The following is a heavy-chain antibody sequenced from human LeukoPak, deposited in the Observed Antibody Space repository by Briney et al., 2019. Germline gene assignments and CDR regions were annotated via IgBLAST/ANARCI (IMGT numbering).Heavy chain of an antibody. V-gene: IGHV3-23*01. D-gene: IGHD3-22*01. CDR3: AKGPNSYYYDSSGYYPDY. J-gene: IGHJ4*02. CDR2: ISGSAVST. CDR1: GFTFRSYA. Sequence: PGGSLRLSCAASGFTFRSYAMSWVRQAPGMGLEWVSTISGSAVSTYYADSVKGRFTISRDNSKNTLYLQMNSLRADDTAVYYCAKGPNSYYYDSSGYYPDYWGQGTLVTVSS.